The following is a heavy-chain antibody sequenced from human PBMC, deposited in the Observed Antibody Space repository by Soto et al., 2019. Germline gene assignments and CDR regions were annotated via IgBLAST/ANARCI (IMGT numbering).Heavy chain of an antibody. Sequence: QITLKESGPPLVKPTQTLTLTCTFSGLSLRTNGVGVGWIRQPPGKALEWLALIYWDDDKRYSPSLKSRLTITKDTSKNQVVLTMTNMDPEDTGTYYCAHRRRYSSTWYAGFDYWGQGTLVTVSS. CDR3: AHRRRYSSTWYAGFDY. V-gene: IGHV2-5*02. D-gene: IGHD6-13*01. J-gene: IGHJ4*02. CDR2: IYWDDDK. CDR1: GLSLRTNGVG.